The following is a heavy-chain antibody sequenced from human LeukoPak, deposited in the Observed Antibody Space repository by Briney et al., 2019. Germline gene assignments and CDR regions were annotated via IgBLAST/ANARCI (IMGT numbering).Heavy chain of an antibody. CDR3: ARDTGGGYSCYDC. D-gene: IGHD5-18*01. V-gene: IGHV3-7*01. Sequence: GGSLRLSCAAPGFTFSSYWMTWIRQAPGKGLEWVANIKQDESEKYYVDSVKGRFTISRDNAKNSLYLQMNSLRAEDTAVYYCARDTGGGYSCYDCWGQGTLVTVSS. CDR1: GFTFSSYW. CDR2: IKQDESEK. J-gene: IGHJ4*02.